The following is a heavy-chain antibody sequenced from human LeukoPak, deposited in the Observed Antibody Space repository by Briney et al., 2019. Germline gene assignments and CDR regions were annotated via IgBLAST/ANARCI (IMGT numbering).Heavy chain of an antibody. J-gene: IGHJ4*02. CDR1: GGSVSSSTYY. CDR3: ARGACGWYGLFDS. CDR2: IYHSGSN. D-gene: IGHD6-19*01. V-gene: IGHV4-39*07. Sequence: PSETLSLTCAVFGGSVSSSTYYWGWIRQPPGKGLEWIGSIYHSGSNYYNPSLKRRVTISVDTSKDQFSLRLKSVTAADTAVYYCARGACGWYGLFDSWGQGTLVTVSS.